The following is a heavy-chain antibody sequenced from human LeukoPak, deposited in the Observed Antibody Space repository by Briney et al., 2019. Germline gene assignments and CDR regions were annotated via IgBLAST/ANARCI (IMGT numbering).Heavy chain of an antibody. J-gene: IGHJ4*02. CDR2: VNESGST. V-gene: IGHV4-34*01. D-gene: IGHD5-12*01. Sequence: PSETLSLTCAVYGTSFGEFYWSWVRQTPGKGLEWIGEVNESGSTNYNPSLKSRVTISVDTSKNQFSLRLSSVTAADTAVYYCARLQTYSGYEVFDHWGQGTLVTVSS. CDR1: GTSFGEFY. CDR3: ARLQTYSGYEVFDH.